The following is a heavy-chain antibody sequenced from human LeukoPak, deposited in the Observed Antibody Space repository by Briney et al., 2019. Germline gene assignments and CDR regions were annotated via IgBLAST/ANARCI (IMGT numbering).Heavy chain of an antibody. CDR1: GFTFSNYA. CDR2: ISGSGGST. CDR3: AKDRYSNYGNWFDP. D-gene: IGHD4-11*01. V-gene: IGHV3-23*01. Sequence: KSGGSLRLSCAASGFTFSNYAMNWVRQAPGKGLEWVSGISGSGGSTYYADSVKGRFTISTDNSKNTLYLQMIRLRAVDTAVYYCAKDRYSNYGNWFDPWGQGTLVTV. J-gene: IGHJ5*02.